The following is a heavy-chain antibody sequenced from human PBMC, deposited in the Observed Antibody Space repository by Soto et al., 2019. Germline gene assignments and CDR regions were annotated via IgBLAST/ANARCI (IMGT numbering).Heavy chain of an antibody. CDR3: ARGRFSSGSYYNFDY. J-gene: IGHJ4*02. CDR1: GGSISSFY. V-gene: IGHV4-59*12. CDR2: IYYSGST. Sequence: PSETLSLTCTVSGGSISSFYWSWIRHPPGKGLEWIGYIYYSGSTNYNPSLKSRVTMSVDTSKNQFSLRLISVTAADTAVYYCARGRFSSGSYYNFDYWGRGTLVTVSS. D-gene: IGHD3-10*01.